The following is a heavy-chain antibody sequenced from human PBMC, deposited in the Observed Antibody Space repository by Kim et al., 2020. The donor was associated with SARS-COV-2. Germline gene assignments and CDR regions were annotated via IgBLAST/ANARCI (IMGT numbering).Heavy chain of an antibody. J-gene: IGHJ4*01. V-gene: IGHV4-34*01. CDR2: INHSGST. CDR1: GGSFSGYY. D-gene: IGHD3-3*01. CDR3: ARTYYDFWSGYYPHFDY. Sequence: SETLSLTCAVYGGSFSGYYWSWIRQPPGKGLEWIGEINHSGSTNYNPSLKSRVTISVDTSKNQFSLKLSSVTAADTAVYYCARTYYDFWSGYYPHFDYWG.